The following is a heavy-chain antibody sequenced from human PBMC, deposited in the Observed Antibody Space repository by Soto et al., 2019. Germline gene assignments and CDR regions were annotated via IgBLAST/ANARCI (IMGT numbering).Heavy chain of an antibody. Sequence: PSETLSLTCTVSGGSISSYYWSWIRQPPGKGLEWIGYIYYSGSTNYNPSLKSRVTISVDTSKNQFSLKLSSVTAADTAVYYCARLYSSSWYEDYYYGMDVWAQGTTVTVSS. D-gene: IGHD6-13*01. CDR3: ARLYSSSWYEDYYYGMDV. CDR1: GGSISSYY. CDR2: IYYSGST. J-gene: IGHJ6*02. V-gene: IGHV4-59*01.